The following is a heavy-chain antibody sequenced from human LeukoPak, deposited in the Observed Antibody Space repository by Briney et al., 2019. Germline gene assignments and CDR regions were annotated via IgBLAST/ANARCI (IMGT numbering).Heavy chain of an antibody. CDR1: GDSVSSNSAA. V-gene: IGHV6-1*01. J-gene: IGHJ4*02. Sequence: SQTLSLTCAISGDSVSSNSAAWNWVRQSPSRGLEWLGRTYYRSKWYNDYAVSVKSRITINPDTSKNQFSLQLNSVTPEDTAVYYCARDTSPPYNWNPENLDYWGQGTLVTVSS. CDR3: ARDTSPPYNWNPENLDY. CDR2: TYYRSKWYN. D-gene: IGHD1-1*01.